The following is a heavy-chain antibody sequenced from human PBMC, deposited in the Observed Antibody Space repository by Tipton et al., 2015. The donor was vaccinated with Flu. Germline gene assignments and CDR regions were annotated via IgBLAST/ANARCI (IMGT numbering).Heavy chain of an antibody. D-gene: IGHD4-11*01. CDR1: GEALASDYY. V-gene: IGHV4-38-2*01. Sequence: GEALASDYYWGWIRQPPGRGLEWIGNIHHTGTTYYNPSLRSRVSIIRDRSKNHFSLKLSFVTAADTAVYYCARRDYSNYESVPKNWFDSWGQGIPVTVSS. CDR3: ARRDYSNYESVPKNWFDS. J-gene: IGHJ5*01. CDR2: IHHTGTT.